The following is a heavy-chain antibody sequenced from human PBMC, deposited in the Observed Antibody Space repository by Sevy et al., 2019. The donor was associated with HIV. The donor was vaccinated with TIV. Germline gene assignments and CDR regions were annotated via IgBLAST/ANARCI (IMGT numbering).Heavy chain of an antibody. CDR1: GGTFSSYG. D-gene: IGHD6-19*01. CDR2: IIPILGTV. CDR3: ARGGGNGWYYFDY. J-gene: IGHJ4*02. Sequence: SVRVSCKASGGTFSSYGISWVRQAPGQGLEWMGGIIPILGTVNYAQKFQGRVTITADESTKTAYMELSSLRSEDTAVYYCARGGGNGWYYFDYWGQETLVTVSS. V-gene: IGHV1-69*13.